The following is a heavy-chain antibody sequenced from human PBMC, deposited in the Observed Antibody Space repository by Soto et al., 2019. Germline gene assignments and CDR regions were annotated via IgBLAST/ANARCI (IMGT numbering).Heavy chain of an antibody. J-gene: IGHJ3*02. CDR2: ISGNGGST. Sequence: GGSLRLFCAASGFIFSSYALSWVRQAPGKGLEWVSGISGNGGSTYYADSVKGRFTISRDNSKNTLSLQMNSLRAEDTAVYYCAKDSNYYDSSGYYEAFDIWGQGTMVTVSS. V-gene: IGHV3-23*01. CDR3: AKDSNYYDSSGYYEAFDI. CDR1: GFIFSSYA. D-gene: IGHD3-22*01.